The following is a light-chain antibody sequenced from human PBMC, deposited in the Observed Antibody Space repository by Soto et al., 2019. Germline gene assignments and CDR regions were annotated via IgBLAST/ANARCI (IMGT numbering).Light chain of an antibody. CDR2: DAS. J-gene: IGKJ1*01. Sequence: MVSRRSRPTGTLAQVKRSAVCRIASQSVSSYLAWYQQKPGQAPRLLIYDASNRATGIPARFSGSGSGTDFTLTISSLEPEDFAVYYCQQRSNWPRWTFGQGTKVDIK. CDR1: QSVSSY. V-gene: IGKV3-11*01. CDR3: QQRSNWPRWT.